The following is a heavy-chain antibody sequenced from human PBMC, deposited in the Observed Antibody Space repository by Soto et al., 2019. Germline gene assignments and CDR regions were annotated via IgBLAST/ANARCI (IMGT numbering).Heavy chain of an antibody. J-gene: IGHJ4*02. D-gene: IGHD3-16*01. V-gene: IGHV4-31*03. CDR3: ARGVLH. CDR1: GGSISSGGYY. CDR2: IYYSGST. Sequence: QVQLQESGPGLVKPSQTLSLTCTVSGGSISSGGYYWSWIRQHPGKGLEWIGSIYYSGSTYYNPSRKSRGTRPVDASKKQCSLKLSSVTAAHAAVYYCARGVLHCGRGTLGTGSS.